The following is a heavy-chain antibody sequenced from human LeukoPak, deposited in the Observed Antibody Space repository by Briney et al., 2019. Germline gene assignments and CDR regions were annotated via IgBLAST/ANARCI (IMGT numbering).Heavy chain of an antibody. D-gene: IGHD4-17*01. V-gene: IGHV1-2*02. CDR1: GNTLTGYY. Sequence: VASVKVSCKASGNTLTGYYMHWVRQAPGQGLEWVGWIYPNSGGTNYAQKFQGRVTMTRDTSISTAYMELRRLTSDDTAVYYCARAPGFGDYPLDYWGQGTLVTVSS. CDR3: ARAPGFGDYPLDY. CDR2: IYPNSGGT. J-gene: IGHJ4*02.